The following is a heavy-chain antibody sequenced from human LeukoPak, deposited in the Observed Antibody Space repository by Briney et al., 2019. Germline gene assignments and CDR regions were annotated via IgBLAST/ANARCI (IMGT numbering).Heavy chain of an antibody. CDR3: GRGEVGEFDH. CDR2: ISHAGDT. Sequence: SETLSLTCTASGYSITRGYNWGWVRQSTGKGLEWIASISHAGDTYYNPSLKSRVTISVDTSKNHFSLNLASVTAPDTAVYFCGRGEVGEFDHWGQGTLVTVSS. CDR1: GYSITRGYN. D-gene: IGHD1-26*01. V-gene: IGHV4-38-2*02. J-gene: IGHJ4*02.